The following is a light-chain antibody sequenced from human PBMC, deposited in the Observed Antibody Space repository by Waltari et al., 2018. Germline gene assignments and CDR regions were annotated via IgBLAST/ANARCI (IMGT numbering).Light chain of an antibody. V-gene: IGLV2-14*01. Sequence: QSALTQPASVSGSPGQSITISCPGTSSDVGGYDYVSWSQHHPGKAPKLMIYEVSNRPSGVSNRFSGSKSGNTASLTISGLQAEDEADYYCSSYASSSTLVFGGGTKLTVL. CDR3: SSYASSSTLV. CDR1: SSDVGGYDY. J-gene: IGLJ2*01. CDR2: EVS.